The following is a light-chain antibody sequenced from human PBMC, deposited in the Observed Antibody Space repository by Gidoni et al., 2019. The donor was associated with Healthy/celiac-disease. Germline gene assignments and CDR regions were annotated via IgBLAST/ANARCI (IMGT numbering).Light chain of an antibody. CDR3: QRRSNWPPLT. Sequence: ETVLTQSPATLSLSPGERATLSCRASQSVSSYLAWYQQKPGQAPRLLIYDASNRATGIPARFSGSGSGTDFALTISSLEPEDFAVYYCQRRSNWPPLTFGGGTKVEIK. J-gene: IGKJ4*01. CDR1: QSVSSY. CDR2: DAS. V-gene: IGKV3-11*01.